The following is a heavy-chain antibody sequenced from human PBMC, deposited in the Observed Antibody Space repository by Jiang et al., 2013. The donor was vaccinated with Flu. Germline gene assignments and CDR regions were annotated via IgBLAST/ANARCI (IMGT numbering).Heavy chain of an antibody. Sequence: QLLESGGGLVKPGGSLRLSCAASGFTFSSYSMNWVRQAPGKGLEWVSSISSSSSYIYYGDSVKGRFTISRDNAKNSLFLQMNSLRAEDTAVYYCARVPLWGLNIAAAGNELDYWGQGTLVTVSS. CDR2: ISSSSSYI. J-gene: IGHJ4*02. CDR3: ARVPLWGLNIAAAGNELDY. D-gene: IGHD6-13*01. CDR1: GFTFSSYS. V-gene: IGHV3-21*01.